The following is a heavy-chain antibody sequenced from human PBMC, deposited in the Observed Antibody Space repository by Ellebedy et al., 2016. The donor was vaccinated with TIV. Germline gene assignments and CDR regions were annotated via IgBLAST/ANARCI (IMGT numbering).Heavy chain of an antibody. V-gene: IGHV4-39*01. CDR3: ARRSHSSGNYSYYFDY. D-gene: IGHD3-22*01. CDR2: IYYSGST. J-gene: IGHJ4*02. Sequence: SETLSLXXTVSGGSISSSSYYWGWIRQPPGKGLEWIGSIYYSGSTYYNPSLKSRVTISVDTSKNQFSLKLSSVTAADTAVYYCARRSHSSGNYSYYFDYWGQGTLVTVSS. CDR1: GGSISSSSYY.